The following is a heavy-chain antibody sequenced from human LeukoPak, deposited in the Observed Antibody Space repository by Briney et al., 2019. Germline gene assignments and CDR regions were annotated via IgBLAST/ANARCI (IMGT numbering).Heavy chain of an antibody. D-gene: IGHD2-2*01. CDR3: ARGYCSSTSCYVTYWYFDL. J-gene: IGHJ2*01. V-gene: IGHV1-69*06. CDR2: IIPIFGTA. Sequence: SVKVSCKASGYTFTSYGISWVRQAPGQGLEWMGGIIPIFGTANYAQKFQGRVTITADKSTSTAYMELSSLRSEDTAVYYCARGYCSSTSCYVTYWYFDLWGRGTLVTVSS. CDR1: GYTFTSYG.